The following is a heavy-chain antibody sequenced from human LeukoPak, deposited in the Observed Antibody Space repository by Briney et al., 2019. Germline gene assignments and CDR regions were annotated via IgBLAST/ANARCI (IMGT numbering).Heavy chain of an antibody. Sequence: GRSLRLSCAASGFTFSSYGMHWVRQAPGKGLEWVAVIWYDGSNKYYADSVKGRFTISRDNSKNTLYLQMNSLRAEDTAVYYCARERAGPYYYGMDVWSQGTTVTVSS. V-gene: IGHV3-33*01. CDR1: GFTFSSYG. J-gene: IGHJ6*02. CDR3: ARERAGPYYYGMDV. CDR2: IWYDGSNK.